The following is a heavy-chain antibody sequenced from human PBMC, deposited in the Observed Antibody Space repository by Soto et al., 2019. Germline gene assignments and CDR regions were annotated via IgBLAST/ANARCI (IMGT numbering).Heavy chain of an antibody. CDR3: ARGKFYAFDI. CDR2: IYYSGST. CDR1: GGSISSYY. J-gene: IGHJ3*02. V-gene: IGHV4-59*12. Sequence: SETLSLTCTVSGGSISSYYWSWIRQPPGKGLEWIGYIYYSGSTNYNPSLKSRVTISVDTSKNQFSLRLSPVAAADTAVYFCARGKFYAFDIWGQGTMVTVSS.